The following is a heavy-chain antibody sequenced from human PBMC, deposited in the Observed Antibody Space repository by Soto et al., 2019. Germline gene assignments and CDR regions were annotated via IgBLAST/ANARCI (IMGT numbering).Heavy chain of an antibody. CDR3: AKDHSGTYIPDGFDV. CDR2: ISGSGGAV. Sequence: GGSLRLSCAASGFTFRTYAMSWVRQAPGKGLEWVSTISGSGGAVYQPDSVKGRFTISRDNSKNTLYLQMNSLRAEDTATYYCAKDHSGTYIPDGFDVWGQGTLVTVSS. CDR1: GFTFRTYA. V-gene: IGHV3-23*01. J-gene: IGHJ3*01. D-gene: IGHD1-26*01.